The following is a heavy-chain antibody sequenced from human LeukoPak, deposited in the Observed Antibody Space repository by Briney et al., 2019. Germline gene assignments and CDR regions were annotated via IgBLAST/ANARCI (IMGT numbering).Heavy chain of an antibody. V-gene: IGHV4-34*01. Sequence: PSETLSLTCAVYGGSFSGYYWSWIRQPPGKGLEWIGEINHSGSTNYNPSLKSRVTISVDTSKNQFSLKLSSVTAADTAVYYCARSYYYDSTGYPTPFDYWGQGTLVTVSS. D-gene: IGHD3-22*01. J-gene: IGHJ4*02. CDR3: ARSYYYDSTGYPTPFDY. CDR1: GGSFSGYY. CDR2: INHSGST.